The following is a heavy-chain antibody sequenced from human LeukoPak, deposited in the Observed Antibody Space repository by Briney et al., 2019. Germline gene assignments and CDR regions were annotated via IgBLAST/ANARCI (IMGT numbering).Heavy chain of an antibody. Sequence: SVKVSCKASGGTFSSYAISWVRQAPGQGLEWMGRIIPILGIANYAQKFQGRVTITADKSTSTAYMELSSLRSEDTAVYYCAREGEFVDTAMADGYFDYWGQGTLVTVSS. CDR2: IIPILGIA. V-gene: IGHV1-69*04. CDR3: AREGEFVDTAMADGYFDY. D-gene: IGHD5-18*01. J-gene: IGHJ4*02. CDR1: GGTFSSYA.